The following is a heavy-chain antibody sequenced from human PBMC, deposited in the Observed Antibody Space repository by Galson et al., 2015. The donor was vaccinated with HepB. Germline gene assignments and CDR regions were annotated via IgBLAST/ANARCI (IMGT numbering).Heavy chain of an antibody. CDR1: GYTLTELS. Sequence: SVKVSCKVSGYTLTELSMHWVRQAPGKGLEWMGGFDPEDGETIYAQKFQGRVTMTEDTSTDTAYMELSSLRSEDTAVYYCATLFQGEGVVMSAFDIWGQGTMVTVSS. D-gene: IGHD3-3*01. CDR2: FDPEDGET. V-gene: IGHV1-24*01. CDR3: ATLFQGEGVVMSAFDI. J-gene: IGHJ3*02.